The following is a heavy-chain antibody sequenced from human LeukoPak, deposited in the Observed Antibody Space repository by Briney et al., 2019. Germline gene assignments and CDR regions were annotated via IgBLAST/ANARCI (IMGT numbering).Heavy chain of an antibody. Sequence: SETLSLTCTVSGYSISSGYYWGWIRQPPGKGLEWIGSIYHSGSIYYNPSLKSRVTISVDTSKDQFSLKLSSVTAADTAVYYCARAIGHATVTTRFDYWGQGTLVTVSS. CDR3: ARAIGHATVTTRFDY. CDR2: IYHSGSI. D-gene: IGHD4-17*01. J-gene: IGHJ4*02. CDR1: GYSISSGYY. V-gene: IGHV4-38-2*02.